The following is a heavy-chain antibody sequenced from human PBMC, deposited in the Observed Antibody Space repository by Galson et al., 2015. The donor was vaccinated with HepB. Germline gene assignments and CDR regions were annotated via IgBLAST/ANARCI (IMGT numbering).Heavy chain of an antibody. CDR1: GFTFSSYA. J-gene: IGHJ4*02. V-gene: IGHV3-23*01. CDR2: ISGSGGST. D-gene: IGHD6-13*01. CDR3: AKGPSDSSSWYGTSSPELYYFDY. Sequence: SLRLSCAASGFTFSSYAMGWVRQAPGQGLEWVAAISGSGGSTYYADSVKGRFTISRDNSKNTLYLQMNSLRAEDTAVYYCAKGPSDSSSWYGTSSPELYYFDYWGQGTLVTVSS.